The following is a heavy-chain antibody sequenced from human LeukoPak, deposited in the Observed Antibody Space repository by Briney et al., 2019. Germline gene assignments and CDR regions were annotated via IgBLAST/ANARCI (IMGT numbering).Heavy chain of an antibody. CDR2: IYHSGST. V-gene: IGHV4-38-2*02. CDR3: ARDPMTTVVTNYFDY. CDR1: GYSISSGYY. J-gene: IGHJ4*02. Sequence: PSETLSLTSTVSGYSISSGYYWGWIRQPPGKGLEWIGSIYHSGSTYYNPSLKSRVTISVDTSKNQFSLKLSSVTAADTAVYYCARDPMTTVVTNYFDYWGQGTLVTVSS. D-gene: IGHD4-23*01.